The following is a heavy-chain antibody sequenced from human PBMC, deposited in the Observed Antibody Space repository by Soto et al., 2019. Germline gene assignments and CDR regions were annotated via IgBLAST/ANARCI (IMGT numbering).Heavy chain of an antibody. J-gene: IGHJ5*02. CDR2: IYHSGST. CDR3: ARADGGNSFRWFDP. V-gene: IGHV4-30-2*01. D-gene: IGHD2-21*02. CDR1: GGSISSGGNS. Sequence: SETLSLTCAVSGGSISSGGNSWSWIRQPPGKGLEWIGYIYHSGSTYYNPSLKSRVTISVDRSKNQFSLKLSSVTAADTAVYYCARADGGNSFRWFDPWGQRTLVTVSS.